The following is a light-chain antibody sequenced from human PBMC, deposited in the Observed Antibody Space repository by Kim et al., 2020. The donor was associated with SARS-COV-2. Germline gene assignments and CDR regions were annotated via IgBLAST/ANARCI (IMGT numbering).Light chain of an antibody. CDR3: SSYTSISTLV. J-gene: IGLJ2*01. V-gene: IGLV2-14*01. CDR2: DVS. Sequence: QSALTQPASVSGSPGQSITISCTGTSSDVGGYNYVSWYQQHPGKAPKLMIYDVSKRPSGVSNRFSGSKSGNTASLTISGLQAEDEAAYYCSSYTSISTLVFGGGIQLTVL. CDR1: SSDVGGYNY.